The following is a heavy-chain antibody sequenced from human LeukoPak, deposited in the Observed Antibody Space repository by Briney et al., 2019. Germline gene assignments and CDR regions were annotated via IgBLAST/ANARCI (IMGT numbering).Heavy chain of an antibody. J-gene: IGHJ4*02. CDR3: AKDVDDSENYGIFDN. CDR1: GFTFSTYG. CDR2: ISANGDDT. V-gene: IGHV3-23*01. D-gene: IGHD3-10*01. Sequence: GGSLRLSCAASGFTFSTYGMTWVRQAPGRGLEWVAGISANGDDTSYADSVKGQVTISRDNSKNTVFLQINSLRVDDTARYYCAKDVDDSENYGIFDNWGQGTLVTVSS.